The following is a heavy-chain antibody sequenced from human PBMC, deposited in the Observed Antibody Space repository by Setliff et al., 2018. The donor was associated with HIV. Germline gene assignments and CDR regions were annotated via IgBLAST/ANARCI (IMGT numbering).Heavy chain of an antibody. Sequence: NLPETLSLTCTVSGDSIGTYYWSWIRQPPGKGLEWIGHIYNSESTKYNPSLKSRLTISIDTSKNQFSLKLNAVTATDTAVYYCARRTFGSGRIDPWGQGTLVTVSS. CDR1: GDSIGTYY. D-gene: IGHD3-16*01. CDR2: IYNSEST. J-gene: IGHJ5*02. V-gene: IGHV4-59*08. CDR3: ARRTFGSGRIDP.